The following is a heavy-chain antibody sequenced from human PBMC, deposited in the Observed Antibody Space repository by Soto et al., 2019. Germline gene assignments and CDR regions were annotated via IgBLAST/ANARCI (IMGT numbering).Heavy chain of an antibody. Sequence: ASVKVSCKASGYTFTNNAIHWVRLAPGQRLEWMGWINPGNANTKYSQKFQGRVTMTRDTSATTAYMELSSLISEDTALYYCARDGVAAAIDYWGQGTLVTVSS. CDR2: INPGNANT. CDR1: GYTFTNNA. CDR3: ARDGVAAAIDY. V-gene: IGHV1-3*01. J-gene: IGHJ4*02. D-gene: IGHD6-13*01.